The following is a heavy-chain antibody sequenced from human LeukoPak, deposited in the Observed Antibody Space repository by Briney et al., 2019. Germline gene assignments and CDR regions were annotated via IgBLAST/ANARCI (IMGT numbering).Heavy chain of an antibody. D-gene: IGHD5-24*01. J-gene: IGHJ3*02. CDR2: IYYTGST. Sequence: SETLSLTCTVSGGSISSHYWSWIRQPPGKGLEWIGYIYYTGSTKYIPSLKSRVAMSVDTSRNQFSLKLSSVTAADTAVYYCARGRRDGYNPDAFDIWGQGTVVSVPS. V-gene: IGHV4-59*11. CDR1: GGSISSHY. CDR3: ARGRRDGYNPDAFDI.